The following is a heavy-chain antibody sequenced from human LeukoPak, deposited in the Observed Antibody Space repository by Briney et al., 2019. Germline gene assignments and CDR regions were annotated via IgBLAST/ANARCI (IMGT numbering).Heavy chain of an antibody. CDR1: GFTFDDYA. CDR3: EKFICSGPLQGDVVVFDI. Sequence: PGGSLRLSCAASGFTFDDYAMHWVRQAPGKGLEWVSGISWNSGSIDYADSVKGRFTISRDNAKNSLYLQMNSLRAEDTALYYCEKFICSGPLQGDVVVFDIGAKG. D-gene: IGHD3-10*02. J-gene: IGHJ3*02. V-gene: IGHV3-9*01. CDR2: ISWNSGSI.